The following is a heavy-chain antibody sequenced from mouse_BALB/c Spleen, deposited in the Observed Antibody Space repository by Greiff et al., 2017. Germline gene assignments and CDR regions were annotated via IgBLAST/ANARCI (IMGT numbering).Heavy chain of an antibody. CDR3: ARDYDPYYYAMDY. CDR2: INPYNDGT. V-gene: IGHV1-14*01. Sequence: EVQLQQSGPELVKPGASVKMSCKASGYTFTSYVMHWVKQKPGQGLEWIGYINPYNDGTKYNEKFKGKATLTSDKSSSTAYMELSSLTSEDSAVYYCARDYDPYYYAMDYWGQGTSVTVSS. CDR1: GYTFTSYV. D-gene: IGHD2-4*01. J-gene: IGHJ4*01.